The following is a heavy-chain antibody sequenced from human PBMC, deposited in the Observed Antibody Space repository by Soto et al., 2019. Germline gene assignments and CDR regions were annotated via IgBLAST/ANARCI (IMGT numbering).Heavy chain of an antibody. CDR2: ISWNSGSI. V-gene: IGHV3-9*01. J-gene: IGHJ3*02. CDR1: GFTFDDYA. Sequence: EVQLVESGGGLVQPGRSLRLSCAASGFTFDDYAMHWVRQAPGKGLEWVSGISWNSGSIGYADSVKGRFTISRDNAKNSLYLQMNRLRAEDTAMYYCAKASSSYAFDIWGQGTMVTVSS. D-gene: IGHD2-15*01. CDR3: AKASSSYAFDI.